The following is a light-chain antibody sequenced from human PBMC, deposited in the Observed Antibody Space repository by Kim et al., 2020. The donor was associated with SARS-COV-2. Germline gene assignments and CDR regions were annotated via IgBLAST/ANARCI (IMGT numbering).Light chain of an antibody. CDR3: QVWDSSSDHWV. CDR1: NSGSES. Sequence: APGKTDRITCGGNNSGSESVHWYQQKPGQAPVLVIYYDSDRPSGIPERFSGSNSGNTATLTISRVEAGDEADYYCQVWDSSSDHWVFGGGTQLTVL. J-gene: IGLJ3*02. V-gene: IGLV3-21*04. CDR2: YDS.